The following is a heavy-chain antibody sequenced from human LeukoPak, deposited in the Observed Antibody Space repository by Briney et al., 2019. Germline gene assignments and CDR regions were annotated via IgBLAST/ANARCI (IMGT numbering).Heavy chain of an antibody. Sequence: GGSLRLSCAASGFTFDDYGMTWVRQAPGKGLEWVSAVSAGGGDTYYADSVEGRFTISRDNSKSTLYLQMNSLRAEDTAVYYCAKDYCTGTNCYGDYWGQGTLVTVSS. CDR1: GFTFDDYG. V-gene: IGHV3-23*01. CDR3: AKDYCTGTNCYGDY. J-gene: IGHJ4*02. CDR2: VSAGGGDT. D-gene: IGHD2-2*01.